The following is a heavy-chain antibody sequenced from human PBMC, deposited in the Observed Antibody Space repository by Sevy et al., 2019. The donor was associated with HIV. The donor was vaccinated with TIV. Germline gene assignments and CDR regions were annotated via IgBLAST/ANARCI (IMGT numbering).Heavy chain of an antibody. CDR3: ARDHVKDGDLGDCCYNAMDV. V-gene: IGHV3-11*01. CDR1: GFTLSDYY. Sequence: GGSLRLSCAASGFTLSDYYMSWIRQAPGKGLEWLSYISGSDNDIYYADSVKGRFTISRDNTKNSLYLQMNSLRAEDTAVYYCARDHVKDGDLGDCCYNAMDVWGQGTTVTVSS. D-gene: IGHD4-17*01. CDR2: ISGSDNDI. J-gene: IGHJ6*02.